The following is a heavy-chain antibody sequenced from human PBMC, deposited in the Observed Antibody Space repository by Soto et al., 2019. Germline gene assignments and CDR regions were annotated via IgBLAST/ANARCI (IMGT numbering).Heavy chain of an antibody. Sequence: PGGSLRLSCAASGFTFSSYAMSGVRQDPGKGQEKVSAISGSGGSTYYADSVKGRFTISRDNSKNTLYLQMNSLRAEDTAVYYCAYAQGVDILAGYYNWFDPWGQVTQVTVPS. V-gene: IGHV3-23*01. CDR3: AYAQGVDILAGYYNWFDP. CDR2: ISGSGGST. D-gene: IGHD3-9*01. J-gene: IGHJ5*02. CDR1: GFTFSSYA.